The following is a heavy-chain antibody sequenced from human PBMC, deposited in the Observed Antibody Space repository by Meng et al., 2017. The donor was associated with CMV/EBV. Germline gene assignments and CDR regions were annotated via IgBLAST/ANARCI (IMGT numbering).Heavy chain of an antibody. CDR1: GFTVSSNY. Sequence: GESLKISCAASGFTVSSNYMSWVRQAPGKGLEWVSVIYSGGSTYYADSVKGRFTISRDNSKNTLYLQMNSLRAEDTAVYHCAREVGYSYGDNWFDPWGQGTLVTVSS. D-gene: IGHD5-18*01. J-gene: IGHJ5*02. V-gene: IGHV3-53*01. CDR2: IYSGGST. CDR3: AREVGYSYGDNWFDP.